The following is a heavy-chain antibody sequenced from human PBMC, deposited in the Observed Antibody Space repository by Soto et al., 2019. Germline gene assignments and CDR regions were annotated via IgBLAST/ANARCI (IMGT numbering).Heavy chain of an antibody. CDR1: GGSISSGGYY. CDR2: IYYSGST. D-gene: IGHD2-15*01. V-gene: IGHV4-31*03. J-gene: IGHJ3*02. Sequence: QVQLQESGPGLVKPSQTLSLTCTVSGGSISSGGYYWSWIRQHPGKGLEWIGYIYYSGSTYYNPSLKSRVTISVDTSKNQFSLKLSSVTAADTAVYYCARSTKGPGYSVAFDIWGQGTMVTVSS. CDR3: ARSTKGPGYSVAFDI.